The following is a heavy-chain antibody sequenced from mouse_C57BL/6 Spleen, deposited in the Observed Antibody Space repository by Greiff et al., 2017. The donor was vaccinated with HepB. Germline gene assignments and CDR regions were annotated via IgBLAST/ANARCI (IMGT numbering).Heavy chain of an antibody. V-gene: IGHV3-6*01. Sequence: ESGPGLVKPSQSLSLTCSVTGYSITSGYYWNWIRQFPGNKLEWMGYISYDGSNNYNPSLKNRISITRDTSKNQFFLKLNSVTTEDTATYYCARDHYDGYYAMDYWGQGTSVTVSS. CDR3: ARDHYDGYYAMDY. CDR1: GYSITSGYY. D-gene: IGHD1-2*01. CDR2: ISYDGSN. J-gene: IGHJ4*01.